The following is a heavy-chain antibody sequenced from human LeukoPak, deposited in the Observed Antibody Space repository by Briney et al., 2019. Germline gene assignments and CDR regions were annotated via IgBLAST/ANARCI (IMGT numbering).Heavy chain of an antibody. D-gene: IGHD3-22*01. V-gene: IGHV4-4*07. J-gene: IGHJ4*02. Sequence: SETLSLTCTVSGGSISGYYWSWIRQPAGKGLEWIGRFYNSGSTKYNPSLKSRVTMSIDTSKNEFYLKLTSVTAADTAVYYCARLGYDSSGYYTPYYFDYWGQGTLVTVSS. CDR3: ARLGYDSSGYYTPYYFDY. CDR1: GGSISGYY. CDR2: FYNSGST.